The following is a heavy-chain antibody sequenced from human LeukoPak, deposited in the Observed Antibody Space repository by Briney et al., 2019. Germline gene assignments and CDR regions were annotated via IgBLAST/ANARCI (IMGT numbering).Heavy chain of an antibody. J-gene: IGHJ3*02. CDR2: ISSSSSTI. CDR1: GFTFSSYS. D-gene: IGHD4-11*01. CDR3: ARQADYIPGGAFDI. V-gene: IGHV3-48*01. Sequence: GGSLRLSCAASGFTFSSYSMNWVRQAPGKGLEWVSYISSSSSTIYHADSVKGRFTISRDNAKNSLYLQMNSLRAEDTAVYYCARQADYIPGGAFDIWGQGTMVTVSS.